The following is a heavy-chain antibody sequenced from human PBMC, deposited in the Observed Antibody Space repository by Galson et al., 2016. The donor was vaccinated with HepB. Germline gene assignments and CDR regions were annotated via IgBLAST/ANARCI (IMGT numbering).Heavy chain of an antibody. CDR3: ARARSRGWSDAFDY. Sequence: AISGDSVSSTSAAWNWFRQSTSRGLEWLGRTYYRSKWYTDYRLSLKTRININADTSRNEVSLQLKSVTLEDTAVYYCARARSRGWSDAFDYWGQGTLVIISS. CDR1: GDSVSSTSAA. V-gene: IGHV6-1*01. J-gene: IGHJ4*02. D-gene: IGHD6-19*01. CDR2: TYYRSKWYT.